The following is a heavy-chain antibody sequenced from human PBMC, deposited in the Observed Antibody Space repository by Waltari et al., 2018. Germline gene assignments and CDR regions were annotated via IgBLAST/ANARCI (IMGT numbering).Heavy chain of an antibody. CDR3: ARGRAMDV. CDR1: GGSFSGYY. J-gene: IGHJ6*02. V-gene: IGHV4-34*01. CDR2: INHSGST. Sequence: QVQLQPWGAGLLKPSETLSLTCAVYGGSFSGYYWSWIRQPPGKGLEWIGEINHSGSTNYNPSLKSRVTISVDTSKNQFSLKLSSVTAADTAVYYCARGRAMDVWGQGTTVTVSS.